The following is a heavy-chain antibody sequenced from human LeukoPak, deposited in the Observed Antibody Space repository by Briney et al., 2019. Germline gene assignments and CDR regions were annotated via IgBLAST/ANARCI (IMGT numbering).Heavy chain of an antibody. CDR2: IYPGDSDT. CDR1: XYSXTSYW. J-gene: IGHJ4*02. V-gene: IGHV5-51*01. D-gene: IGHD3-10*01. CDR3: ARLGHGANDY. Sequence: CKXXXYSXTSYWXGXGRQMPGKGLEGMGIIYPGDSDTRYSPSFQGQVNISDDKSICTAYLQWSSLKASDTAMYYCARLGHGANDYWGQGTLVTVSS.